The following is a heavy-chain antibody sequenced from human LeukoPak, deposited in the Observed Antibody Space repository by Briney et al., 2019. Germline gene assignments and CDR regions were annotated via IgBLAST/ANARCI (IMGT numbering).Heavy chain of an antibody. D-gene: IGHD3-10*01. CDR1: GFTFSSYG. J-gene: IGHJ6*02. Sequence: PGGSLRLSCAASGFTFSSYGMHWVRQAPGKGLEWVAVISYDGSNKYYADSVKGRFTISRDNSKNTLYLQMNSLRAEDTAVYYCAKERGPMVRGVIVYYYYYGMDVWGQGTTVTVSS. V-gene: IGHV3-30*18. CDR2: ISYDGSNK. CDR3: AKERGPMVRGVIVYYYYYGMDV.